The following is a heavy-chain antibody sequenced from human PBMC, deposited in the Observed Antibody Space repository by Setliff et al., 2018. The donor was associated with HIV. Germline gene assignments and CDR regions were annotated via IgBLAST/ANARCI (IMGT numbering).Heavy chain of an antibody. CDR2: IRYDASNK. J-gene: IGHJ6*03. CDR1: GFTFSDYG. D-gene: IGHD2-2*01. V-gene: IGHV3-30*02. Sequence: GGSLRLSCAPSGFTFSDYGIHWVRQAPGKGLEWLTYIRYDASNKFYADSVKGRFTISRDNSKNTLFLQLNSLRVDDTAVYYCAKSCDVPSKPGPYYYSMDVWGKGTTGTVS. CDR3: AKSCDVPSKPGPYYYSMDV.